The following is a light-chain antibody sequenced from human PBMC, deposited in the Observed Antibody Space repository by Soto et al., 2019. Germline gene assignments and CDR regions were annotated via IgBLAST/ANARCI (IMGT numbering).Light chain of an antibody. V-gene: IGKV3-11*01. CDR3: QQRINWPLT. J-gene: IGKJ4*01. CDR2: DVS. Sequence: EIVLTQSPVTLSLSPGERATLSCRASQSVTTFLAWYQQKPGQAPRLLIYDVSNRATGIPARFSGSGSGTDFTLTISSPEPEDFAVDYCQQRINWPLTFGGGTKVEIK. CDR1: QSVTTF.